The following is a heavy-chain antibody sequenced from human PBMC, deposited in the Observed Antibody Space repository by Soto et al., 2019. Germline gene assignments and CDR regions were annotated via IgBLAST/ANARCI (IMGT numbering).Heavy chain of an antibody. CDR2: INPNSGGT. D-gene: IGHD1-1*01. Sequence: ASVKVSCKASGYTFTGYYMHWVRQAPGQGLEWMGWINPNSGGTNYAQKFQGWVTMTRDTSISTAYMELSRLRSDDTAMYYCAREVGTASPYYFDYWGQGTLVTVSS. V-gene: IGHV1-2*04. CDR3: AREVGTASPYYFDY. CDR1: GYTFTGYY. J-gene: IGHJ4*02.